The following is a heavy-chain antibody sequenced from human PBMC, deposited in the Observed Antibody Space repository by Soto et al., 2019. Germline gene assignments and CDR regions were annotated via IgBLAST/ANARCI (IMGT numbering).Heavy chain of an antibody. D-gene: IGHD2-2*01. CDR1: GYTFTSYD. J-gene: IGHJ5*02. CDR2: MNANNGNT. V-gene: IGHV1-18*01. Sequence: ASVKVSCKASGYTFTSYDINWVRQATGQGLEWMGWMNANNGNTNYAQKVQGRVTMTTDTSTSTAYMELSSLRSDDTAVYYCARDFFVVVPAAIGKRGSWFDPWGQGTLVTVSS. CDR3: ARDFFVVVPAAIGKRGSWFDP.